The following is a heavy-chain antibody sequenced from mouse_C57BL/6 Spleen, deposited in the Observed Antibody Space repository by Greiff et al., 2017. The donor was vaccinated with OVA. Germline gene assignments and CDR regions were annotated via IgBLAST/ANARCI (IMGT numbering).Heavy chain of an antibody. J-gene: IGHJ1*03. CDR2: IDPETGGT. CDR3: TRDGSSSYWYFDV. CDR1: GYTFTDYE. V-gene: IGHV1-15*01. D-gene: IGHD1-1*01. Sequence: QVQLQQSGAELVRPGASVTLSCKASGYTFTDYEMHWVKQTPVHGLEWIGAIDPETGGTAYNQKFKGMAILTADKSSSTAYMGLRSLTSEDSAVYYCTRDGSSSYWYFDVWGTGTTVTVSS.